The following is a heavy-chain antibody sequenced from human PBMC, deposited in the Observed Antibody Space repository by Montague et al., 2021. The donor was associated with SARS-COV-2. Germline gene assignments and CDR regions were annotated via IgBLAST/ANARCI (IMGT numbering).Heavy chain of an antibody. CDR1: GGSITSSAYY. CDR2: IYYSGNT. V-gene: IGHV4-39*01. J-gene: IGHJ6*02. Sequence: SETLSLTCIVSGGSITSSAYYWSWIRQSPGKGLEWIGTIYYSGNTYSNPSLKSRVTISMDTSKSQVSLKINSVTAADTAVYFCASLGSPAYCGGDCYLRDYGMDVWGQGTRVTVSS. D-gene: IGHD2-21*02. CDR3: ASLGSPAYCGGDCYLRDYGMDV.